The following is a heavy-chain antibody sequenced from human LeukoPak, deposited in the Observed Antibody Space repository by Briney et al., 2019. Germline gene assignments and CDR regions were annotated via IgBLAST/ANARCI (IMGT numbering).Heavy chain of an antibody. Sequence: PGGSLRLSCSASGFTLSIYDMSWVRQAPGKGLEWVSDISTSGGSTYYADSVKGRFTISRDNSKNTLYLQMNSLRAEDTAVYYCARDTTPYYYYMDVWGKGTTVTVSS. CDR2: ISTSGGST. J-gene: IGHJ6*03. CDR1: GFTLSIYD. V-gene: IGHV3-23*01. D-gene: IGHD1-1*01. CDR3: ARDTTPYYYYMDV.